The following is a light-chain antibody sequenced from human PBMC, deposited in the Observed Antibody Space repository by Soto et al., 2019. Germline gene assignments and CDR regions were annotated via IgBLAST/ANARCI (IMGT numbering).Light chain of an antibody. J-gene: IGKJ5*01. V-gene: IGKV3-11*01. CDR2: DAS. Sequence: IVLTQSPATLSLSPWERATLSCRASQSVSSYLAWYQQKPGQAPRLLIYDASNRATDIPARFSGSGSGTDFILTISSLEPEDFAVYYCQQRSNWITFGQGTRLEIK. CDR1: QSVSSY. CDR3: QQRSNWIT.